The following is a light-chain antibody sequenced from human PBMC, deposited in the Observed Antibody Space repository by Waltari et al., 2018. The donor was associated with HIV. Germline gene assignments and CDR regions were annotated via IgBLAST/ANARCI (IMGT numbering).Light chain of an antibody. J-gene: IGLJ2*01. Sequence: SYVVTQTPSVSVAPGQTARITCAGDDIGSESVHWYQQKPGQAPVRVVYDDRDRPSGIPERFTGSNSGNTATLTITRVEAGDEADYYCQVWESGGDIVFFGGGTKLTVL. V-gene: IGLV3-21*02. CDR2: DDR. CDR3: QVWESGGDIVF. CDR1: DIGSES.